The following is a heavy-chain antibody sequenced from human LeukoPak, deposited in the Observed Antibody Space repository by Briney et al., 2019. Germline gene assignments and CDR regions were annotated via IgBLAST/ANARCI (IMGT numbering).Heavy chain of an antibody. V-gene: IGHV4-34*01. CDR1: GGSFSGYY. CDR2: INDSGST. CDR3: AREAYDSSASLLYMDV. Sequence: SETLSLTCAVYGGSFSGYYWSWIRQPPGKGLEWIGEINDSGSTNCNPSLKSRVTISMDTSMNQFSLRLTSVTAADTAIYYCAREAYDSSASLLYMDVWGKGTTVTVSS. J-gene: IGHJ6*03. D-gene: IGHD3-22*01.